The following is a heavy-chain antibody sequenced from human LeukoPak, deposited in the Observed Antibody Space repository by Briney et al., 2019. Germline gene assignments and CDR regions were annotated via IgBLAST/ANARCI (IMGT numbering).Heavy chain of an antibody. D-gene: IGHD6-19*01. Sequence: SETLSLTCTVSGGSISSSSYYWGWIRQPPGKGLEWIGSIYYSGSTYYNPSLKSRVTISVDTSKNQFSLKLSSVTAADTAVYYCARDHVGSGPITNWFDPCGQGTLVTVSS. J-gene: IGHJ5*02. CDR3: ARDHVGSGPITNWFDP. CDR2: IYYSGST. V-gene: IGHV4-39*07. CDR1: GGSISSSSYY.